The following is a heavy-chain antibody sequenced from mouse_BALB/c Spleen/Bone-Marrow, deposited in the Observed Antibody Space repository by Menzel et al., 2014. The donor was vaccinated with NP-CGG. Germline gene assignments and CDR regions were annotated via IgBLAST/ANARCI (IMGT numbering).Heavy chain of an antibody. CDR3: ARHVGDPYAMDY. D-gene: IGHD3-1*01. CDR1: GFTFSSYT. CDR2: ITSGGGST. Sequence: EVKLMESGGGLVQPGGSLKLSCAASGFTFSSYTMSWVRQTPEKRLEWAAYITSGGGSTYYPDTVKGRFTISRDNAKNTLYLQMSSLKSEDTAMYYCARHVGDPYAMDYWGQGTSVTVSS. V-gene: IGHV5-12-2*01. J-gene: IGHJ4*01.